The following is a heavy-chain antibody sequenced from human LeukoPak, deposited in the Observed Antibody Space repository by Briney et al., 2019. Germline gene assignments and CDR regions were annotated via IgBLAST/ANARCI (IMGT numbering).Heavy chain of an antibody. D-gene: IGHD1-7*01. J-gene: IGHJ5*02. V-gene: IGHV3-21*01. CDR1: GFTFSSYS. Sequence: GGSLRLSCAASGFTFSSYSMNWVRQAPGKGLEWVSSISSSSSYIYYADSVKGRFTISRDNAKNSLYLQMNSLRAEDTAVYYCAREGNSLYANWFDPWGQGTLVTVSS. CDR3: AREGNSLYANWFDP. CDR2: ISSSSSYI.